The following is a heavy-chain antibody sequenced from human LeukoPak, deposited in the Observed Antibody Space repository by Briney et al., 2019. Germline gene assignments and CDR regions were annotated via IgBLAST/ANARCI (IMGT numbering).Heavy chain of an antibody. V-gene: IGHV3-7*01. D-gene: IGHD3-10*01. CDR2: IKKDGSEK. Sequence: PGGSLRLSCAASGFTFSSYWMSWVRQAPGKGLEWVANIKKDGSEKYYVDSVKGRFTISRDNAKNSLYLQMNSLRAEDTAVYYCARELGGYGSGSYAHYYYMDVWGKGTTVTISS. CDR3: ARELGGYGSGSYAHYYYMDV. J-gene: IGHJ6*03. CDR1: GFTFSSYW.